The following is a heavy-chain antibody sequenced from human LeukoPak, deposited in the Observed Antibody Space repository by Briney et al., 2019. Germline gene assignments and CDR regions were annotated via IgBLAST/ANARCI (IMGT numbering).Heavy chain of an antibody. J-gene: IGHJ3*02. CDR2: ISAYNGNT. CDR1: GYTFTSDG. V-gene: IGHV1-18*01. D-gene: IGHD2-15*01. Sequence: GASVKVSCKXSGYTFTSDGISWVRQAPGQGLEWMGWISAYNGNTNYAQKLQGRVTMTTDTSTSTAYMELRSLRSDDTAVYYCAREPLPYCSGGSCYSDAFDIWGQRTMVTVSS. CDR3: AREPLPYCSGGSCYSDAFDI.